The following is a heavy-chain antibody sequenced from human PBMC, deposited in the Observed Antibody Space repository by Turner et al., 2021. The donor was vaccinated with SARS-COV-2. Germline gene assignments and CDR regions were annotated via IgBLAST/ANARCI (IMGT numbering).Heavy chain of an antibody. CDR2: ISNSSSNI. D-gene: IGHD1-1*01. J-gene: IGHJ4*02. Sequence: EVKLVESGGGLVKSGVSLSLFCAVSGITFSSYGMNWVRQAPGKGLEWVSAISNSSSNIYYADSVKGRFTISRDNAKNSLYLQMNSLRAEDTAVYYCARAETYNSNDDFDYWGQGTLVTVSS. CDR3: ARAETYNSNDDFDY. CDR1: GITFSSYG. V-gene: IGHV3-21*01.